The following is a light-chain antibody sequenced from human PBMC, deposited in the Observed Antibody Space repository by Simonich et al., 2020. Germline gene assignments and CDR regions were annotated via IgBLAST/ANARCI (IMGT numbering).Light chain of an antibody. CDR2: DVS. J-gene: IGLJ2*01. V-gene: IGLV2-14*01. CDR1: SSDVGGYNS. Sequence: QSALTQPASVSGSPGQSITISSTGTSSDVGGYNSVSWYQQPPGKAPKIMIYDVSKRPSGVSNRFSGSKSGNTASLTISGLQAEDEADYYCSSYTSSSLIFGGGTKLTVL. CDR3: SSYTSSSLI.